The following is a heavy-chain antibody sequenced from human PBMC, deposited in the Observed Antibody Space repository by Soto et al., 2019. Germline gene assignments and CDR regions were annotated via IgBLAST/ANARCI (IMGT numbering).Heavy chain of an antibody. CDR1: GFTFSGYS. D-gene: IGHD6-19*01. V-gene: IGHV3-21*06. Sequence: GSLRLSCVGSGFTFSGYSMAWVRQAPGRGLEWVASISSRSTNIDYADSVKGRFTISRDNAKNLVSLQMSSLRGEDTALYYCAKFTEPGYSSIWYYFEYWGQGTPVSVAS. CDR2: ISSRSTNI. CDR3: AKFTEPGYSSIWYYFEY. J-gene: IGHJ4*01.